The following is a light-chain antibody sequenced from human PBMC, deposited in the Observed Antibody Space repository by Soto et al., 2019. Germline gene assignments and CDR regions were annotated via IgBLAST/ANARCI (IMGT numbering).Light chain of an antibody. Sequence: SYELTQSPSVSVAPGQTARITCGGNNIESKSVHWYQQKPGQAPVLVVYDDSDRPSGIPERFSGSNSGNTATLTISRVEAGDEADYYCQVWHASSDHVVFGGGTKVTVL. CDR3: QVWHASSDHVV. CDR1: NIESKS. V-gene: IGLV3-21*02. J-gene: IGLJ2*01. CDR2: DDS.